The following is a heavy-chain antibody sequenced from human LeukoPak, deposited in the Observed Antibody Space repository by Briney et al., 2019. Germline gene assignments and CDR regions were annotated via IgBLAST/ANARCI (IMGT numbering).Heavy chain of an antibody. V-gene: IGHV3-23*01. CDR1: GFTISTYG. CDR3: AKDRLLNCRGDCYIFDY. CDR2: ISGSDDST. Sequence: GGSLRLSCAASGFTISTYGMNWVRQAPGKGLEWVSTISGSDDSTYYAGSVKGRFTISRDNSKNTLYLQVNGLRTEDTAVYYCAKDRLLNCRGDCYIFDYWGQGTVVTVSS. D-gene: IGHD2-21*02. J-gene: IGHJ4*02.